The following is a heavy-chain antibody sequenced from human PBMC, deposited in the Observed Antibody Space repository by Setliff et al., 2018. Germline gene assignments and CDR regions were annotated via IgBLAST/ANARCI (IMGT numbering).Heavy chain of an antibody. D-gene: IGHD3-10*01. Sequence: SETLSLTCTVSGASINSHYWSWIRQPPGKGLEWIGLFFYSGDSRYNPSLKSRVTMSVDASRNQFSLKLSSVTAADTAIYYCARDRSYYASGSFTKWFDYWGQGTLVTV. CDR3: ARDRSYYASGSFTKWFDY. J-gene: IGHJ4*02. V-gene: IGHV4-59*11. CDR2: FFYSGDS. CDR1: GASINSHY.